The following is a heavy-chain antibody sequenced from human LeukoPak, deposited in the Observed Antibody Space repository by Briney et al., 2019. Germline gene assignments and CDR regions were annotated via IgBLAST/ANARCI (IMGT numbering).Heavy chain of an antibody. Sequence: GGSLRLSCAASGFTFSSYTMNWVRQAPGKGLEWVSAISGSGVGTYYADSVKGRFTISRDNSWNTLYLQMNSLRAEDTTVYYCAKDQVISGSEASDIWGQGTMVTVSS. V-gene: IGHV3-23*01. CDR2: ISGSGVGT. CDR3: AKDQVISGSEASDI. CDR1: GFTFSSYT. J-gene: IGHJ3*02. D-gene: IGHD2-21*01.